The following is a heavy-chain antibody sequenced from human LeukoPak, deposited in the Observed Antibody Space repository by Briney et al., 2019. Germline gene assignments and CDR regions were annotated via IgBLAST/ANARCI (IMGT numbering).Heavy chain of an antibody. J-gene: IGHJ4*02. CDR2: IAYDGSRA. CDR1: GFTFGGYG. CDR3: TRYNNDHFDY. D-gene: IGHD1-14*01. V-gene: IGHV3-33*01. Sequence: GGSLGLSCAGSGFTFGGYGMHWFRQTPGKGLEWVAVIAYDGSRAFYADSVKGRFTISRDNSKNTMSVQMDDLRAEDTAVYYCTRYNNDHFDYWGQGTLVTVSS.